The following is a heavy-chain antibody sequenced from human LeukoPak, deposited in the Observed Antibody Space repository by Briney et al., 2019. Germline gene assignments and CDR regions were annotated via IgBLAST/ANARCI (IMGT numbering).Heavy chain of an antibody. J-gene: IGHJ4*02. CDR2: TYGGDAA. V-gene: IGHV3-66*02. Sequence: GGSLRLSCAASGINVSSNYMTWIRQAPGEGLEWVSLTYGGDAAYYAESVRGRFMISRDNLKNTLFLQMNSLRVEDTAVYYCVTSTGQQFIPYDYWGQGTHVTVSS. CDR3: VTSTGQQFIPYDY. D-gene: IGHD6-13*01. CDR1: GINVSSNY.